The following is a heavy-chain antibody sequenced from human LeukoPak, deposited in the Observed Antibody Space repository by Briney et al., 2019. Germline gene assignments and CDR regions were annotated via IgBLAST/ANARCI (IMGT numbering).Heavy chain of an antibody. CDR3: ASSAPWRAFDI. Sequence: GESLKISCKGSGYSFPNYWIGWVRQMPGKGLEWMGIIYPGDSDTRYSPSFQGQVTISADKSISTAYLQWSSLKASDTAMYYCASSAPWRAFDIWGQGTMVTVSS. D-gene: IGHD5-24*01. CDR2: IYPGDSDT. CDR1: GYSFPNYW. V-gene: IGHV5-51*01. J-gene: IGHJ3*02.